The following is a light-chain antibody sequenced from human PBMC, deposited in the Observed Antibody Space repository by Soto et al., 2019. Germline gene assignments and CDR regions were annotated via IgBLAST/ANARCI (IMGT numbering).Light chain of an antibody. V-gene: IGLV1-40*01. J-gene: IGLJ3*02. Sequence: QSVLTQPPSVSGAPGQRVTISCTGSSSNIGAGYDVHWYQQLPGTAPKLLIYANYNRPSGVPDRFSGSKSGTSASLAITGLQAEDEADYYCQSYDGSLSGVFGGGTKVTVL. CDR3: QSYDGSLSGV. CDR2: ANY. CDR1: SSNIGAGYD.